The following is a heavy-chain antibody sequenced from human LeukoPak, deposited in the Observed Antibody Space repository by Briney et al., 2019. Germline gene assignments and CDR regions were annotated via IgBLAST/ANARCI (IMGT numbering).Heavy chain of an antibody. Sequence: ASVKVSCKASGYTFTGYYMHWVRQAPGQGLEWMGWINPNSGGTNYAQKLQGRVTMTTDTSTSTAYMELRSLRSDDTAVYYCARGGNYWPQWWFDPWGRGTLVSVSS. CDR2: INPNSGGT. CDR3: ARGGNYWPQWWFDP. D-gene: IGHD1-26*01. CDR1: GYTFTGYY. V-gene: IGHV1-2*02. J-gene: IGHJ5*02.